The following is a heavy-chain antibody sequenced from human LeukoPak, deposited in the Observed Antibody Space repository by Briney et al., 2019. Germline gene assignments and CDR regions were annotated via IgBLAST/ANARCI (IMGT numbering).Heavy chain of an antibody. CDR3: ASPGRRPRQNKYGYFDY. Sequence: SVKVSCKASGGTFSSYAISWVRQAPGQGLEWMGGIIPIFGTANYAQKFQGRVTITADESTSTAYMELSSLRSEDTAVYYCASPGRRPRQNKYGYFDYWGQGTLVTVSS. V-gene: IGHV1-69*13. D-gene: IGHD1-26*01. CDR2: IIPIFGTA. J-gene: IGHJ4*02. CDR1: GGTFSSYA.